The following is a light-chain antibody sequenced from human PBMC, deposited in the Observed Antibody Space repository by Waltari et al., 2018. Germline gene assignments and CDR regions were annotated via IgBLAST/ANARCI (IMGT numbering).Light chain of an antibody. V-gene: IGKV1-39*01. CDR3: QQTYSTLRT. Sequence: DIQMTQSPSSLSASVGDTVTITCRASQSISNYLNWYQQKPGKAPNLLVYSASSLQSGVPSMFTGSGSGTDFTLTITSLQPEDFATYYCQQTYSTLRTFGGGTKVEIK. J-gene: IGKJ4*01. CDR1: QSISNY. CDR2: SAS.